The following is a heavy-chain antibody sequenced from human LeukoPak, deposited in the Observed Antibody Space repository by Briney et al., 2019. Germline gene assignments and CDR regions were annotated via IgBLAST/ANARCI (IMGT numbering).Heavy chain of an antibody. Sequence: ASETLSLTCAVYGGSFSGYYWSWIRQPPGKGLEWIGEINHSGSTNYNPSLKSRVTISVDTSKNQFSLKLSSVTAADTAVYYCARDPSIQLWSDPYYYYGMDVWGQGTTVTVSS. D-gene: IGHD5-18*01. CDR2: INHSGST. J-gene: IGHJ6*02. CDR1: GGSFSGYY. CDR3: ARDPSIQLWSDPYYYYGMDV. V-gene: IGHV4-34*01.